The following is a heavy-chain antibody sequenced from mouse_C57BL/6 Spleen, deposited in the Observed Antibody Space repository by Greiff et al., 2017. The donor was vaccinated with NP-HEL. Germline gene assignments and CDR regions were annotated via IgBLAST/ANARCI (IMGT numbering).Heavy chain of an antibody. CDR1: GYTFTEYT. Sequence: QVQLKQSGAELVKPGASVKLSCKASGYTFTEYTIHWVKQRSGQGLEWIGWFYPGSGSIKYNEKFKDKATLTADKSSSTVYMELSRLTSEDSAVYFCARHEEHYYGYVAWFAYWGQGTLVTVSA. V-gene: IGHV1-62-2*01. D-gene: IGHD2-2*01. CDR2: FYPGSGSI. J-gene: IGHJ3*01. CDR3: ARHEEHYYGYVAWFAY.